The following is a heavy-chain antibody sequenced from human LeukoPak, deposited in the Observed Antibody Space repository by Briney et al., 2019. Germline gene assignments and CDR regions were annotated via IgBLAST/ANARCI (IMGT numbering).Heavy chain of an antibody. CDR2: IYYSGST. V-gene: IGHV4-39*01. D-gene: IGHD4-17*01. J-gene: IGHJ6*02. CDR1: GGSISSSSYY. Sequence: SETLSLTCTVSGGSISSSSYYWGWIRQPPGKGLEWIGSIYYSGSTYYNPSLKSRVTISVDTSKNQFSLKLSSVTAADTAVYYCARCYGDYVYYYYYGMDVWGQGTTVTVSS. CDR3: ARCYGDYVYYYYYGMDV.